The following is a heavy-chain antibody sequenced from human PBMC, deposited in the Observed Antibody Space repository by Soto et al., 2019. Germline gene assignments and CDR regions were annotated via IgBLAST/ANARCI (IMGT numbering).Heavy chain of an antibody. Sequence: PSETLSLTCTVSGASIRSTDYYWSWIRQAPGKGLKWIGYVYYTGSTYYNPSLMSRLTVSVDTSQNQFSLKLTSVTAAETAVYYCDMTAREGAVAPNWFDRWGQGTQVTVSS. CDR3: DMTAREGAVAPNWFDR. V-gene: IGHV4-30-4*01. J-gene: IGHJ5*02. CDR1: GASIRSTDYY. CDR2: VYYTGST. D-gene: IGHD2-21*02.